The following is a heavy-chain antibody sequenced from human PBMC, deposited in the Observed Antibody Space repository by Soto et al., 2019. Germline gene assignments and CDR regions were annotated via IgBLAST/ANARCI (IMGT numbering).Heavy chain of an antibody. CDR3: ARPASSGSNDY. CDR1: GGTFSSYA. V-gene: IGHV1-69*13. D-gene: IGHD1-26*01. Sequence: ASVKVSCKASGGTFSSYALSWGGQAPGQGLEWMGGIIPIFGTANYAQKFQGRVTITADESTSTAYMELSSLRSEDTAVYYCARPASSGSNDYWGQGTLVTVSS. J-gene: IGHJ4*02. CDR2: IIPIFGTA.